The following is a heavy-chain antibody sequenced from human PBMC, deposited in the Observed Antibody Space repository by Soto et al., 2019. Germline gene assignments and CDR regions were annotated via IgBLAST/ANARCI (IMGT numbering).Heavy chain of an antibody. Sequence: ASQTLSLTCAVYGGYFSGYYWSWMRQPPGKELEWIGEINHSGSTNYNPSLKSRVTISVDTSKNQFSLKLSSVTAADTAVYYCARGRGGYSYGYSYAMDLWGQRTTV. CDR1: GGYFSGYY. V-gene: IGHV4-34*01. J-gene: IGHJ6*02. CDR3: ARGRGGYSYGYSYAMDL. CDR2: INHSGST. D-gene: IGHD5-18*01.